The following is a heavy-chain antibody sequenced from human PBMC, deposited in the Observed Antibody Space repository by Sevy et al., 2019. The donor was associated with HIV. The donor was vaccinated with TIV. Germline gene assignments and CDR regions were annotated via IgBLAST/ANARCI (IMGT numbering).Heavy chain of an antibody. J-gene: IGHJ4*02. CDR3: ARPKGYSSSWYDY. CDR2: INSGGSST. Sequence: GGSLRLSCAASGFTFSSYWMHWVRQAPGKGLVRVSRINSGGSSTTYADSVKGRFTISRDDAKNTLYLQMNSLRAEDTAVYYCARPKGYSSSWYDYWGQGTLVTVSS. CDR1: GFTFSSYW. D-gene: IGHD6-13*01. V-gene: IGHV3-74*01.